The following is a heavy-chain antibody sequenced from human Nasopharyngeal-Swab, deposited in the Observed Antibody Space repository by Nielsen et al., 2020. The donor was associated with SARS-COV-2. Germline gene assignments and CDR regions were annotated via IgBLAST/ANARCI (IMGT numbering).Heavy chain of an antibody. Sequence: GGSLRLSCAASGFTFSSYWMHWVRQAPGKGLVWVSRINSDGRSTSYADSVKGRFTISRDNAKNTLYLQMNSLRAEDTAVYYCARDKVVVVPAAIYYYGMDVWGQGTTVTVSS. J-gene: IGHJ6*02. CDR2: INSDGRST. V-gene: IGHV3-74*01. D-gene: IGHD2-2*01. CDR1: GFTFSSYW. CDR3: ARDKVVVVPAAIYYYGMDV.